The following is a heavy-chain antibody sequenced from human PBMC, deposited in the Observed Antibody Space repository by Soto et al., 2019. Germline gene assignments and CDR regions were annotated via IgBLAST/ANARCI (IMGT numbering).Heavy chain of an antibody. CDR2: ISGSGGST. Sequence: GGSLRLSCAASGFTFSSYAMSWVRQAPGKGLEWVSAISGSGGSTYYADSVKDRFTISRDNSKNTLYLQMNSLRAEDTAVYYCAKTSDRFDWLLYGFDYWGQGTLVTVSS. J-gene: IGHJ4*02. V-gene: IGHV3-23*01. CDR1: GFTFSSYA. D-gene: IGHD3-9*01. CDR3: AKTSDRFDWLLYGFDY.